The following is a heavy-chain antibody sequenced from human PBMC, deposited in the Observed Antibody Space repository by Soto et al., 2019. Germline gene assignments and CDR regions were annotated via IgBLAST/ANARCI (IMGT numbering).Heavy chain of an antibody. CDR2: INHSGST. CDR3: ASLRTDVYYYYYYYMDV. CDR1: GGSFSGYY. V-gene: IGHV4-34*01. D-gene: IGHD2-21*02. J-gene: IGHJ6*03. Sequence: QVQLQQWGAGLLKPSETLSLTCAVYGGSFSGYYWSWIRQPPGKGLEWIGEINHSGSTNYNPSLKSRVTISVDTSKNQFSLKLSSVTAADTAVYYRASLRTDVYYYYYYYMDVWGKGTTVTVSS.